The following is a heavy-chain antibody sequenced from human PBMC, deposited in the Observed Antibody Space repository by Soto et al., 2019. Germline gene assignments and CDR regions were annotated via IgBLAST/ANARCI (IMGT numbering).Heavy chain of an antibody. V-gene: IGHV1-2*02. CDR3: ARGGEFCSTGSCNSSLGDAFDV. Sequence: QVQLVQSGAEVKKPGASMKVSCKASGYTFSDYYMHWVRQAPGQGLECMGWISPNNGATNYAQKFRDRVTMTRDASITQAYMELSRLRSDDTAVYYCARGGEFCSTGSCNSSLGDAFDVWGQGTTVTVSS. CDR1: GYTFSDYY. J-gene: IGHJ3*01. D-gene: IGHD2-15*01. CDR2: ISPNNGAT.